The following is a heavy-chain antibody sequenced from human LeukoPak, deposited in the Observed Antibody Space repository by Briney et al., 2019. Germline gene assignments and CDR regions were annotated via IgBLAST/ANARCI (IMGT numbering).Heavy chain of an antibody. D-gene: IGHD4-23*01. CDR1: GGSIKTFY. V-gene: IGHV4-59*01. CDR3: ARGPYVGDNSGLFDY. J-gene: IGHJ4*02. Sequence: SETLSLTCTVSGGSIKTFYWSWVQQAPGKGLEWIGYVYYTGSTTYNPSLKSRVTMSVDTSENQLSLKLSSVTAADTAVYYCARGPYVGDNSGLFDYWGQGALVTVSS. CDR2: VYYTGST.